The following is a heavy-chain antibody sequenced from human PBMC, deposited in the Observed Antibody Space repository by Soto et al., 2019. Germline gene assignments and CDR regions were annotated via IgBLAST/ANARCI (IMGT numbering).Heavy chain of an antibody. CDR1: GFPFSSYG. CDR2: ISYDGSNK. V-gene: IGHV3-30*18. Sequence: GGSLRLSCAASGFPFSSYGMHWVRQAPGKGLEWVAVISYDGSNKYYADSVKGRFTISRDNSKNTLYLQMNSLRAEDTAVYYCAKEWVPRITGTTKYNWFDPWGQGTLVTAPQ. J-gene: IGHJ5*02. CDR3: AKEWVPRITGTTKYNWFDP. D-gene: IGHD1-7*01.